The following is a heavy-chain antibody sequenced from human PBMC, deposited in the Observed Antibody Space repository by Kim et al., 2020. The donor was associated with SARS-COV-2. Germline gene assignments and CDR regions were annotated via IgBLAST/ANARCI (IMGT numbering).Heavy chain of an antibody. CDR3: AKGAAYYYHYGMDV. D-gene: IGHD6-13*01. J-gene: IGHJ6*02. Sequence: AASVKGPFTTSRDNYRTTLFLQMNSLRAEDTAVYYCAKGAAYYYHYGMDVWGQGTTVTVSS. V-gene: IGHV3-23*01.